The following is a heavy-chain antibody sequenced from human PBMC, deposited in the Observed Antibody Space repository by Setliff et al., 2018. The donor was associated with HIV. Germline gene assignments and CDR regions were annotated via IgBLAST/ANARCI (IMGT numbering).Heavy chain of an antibody. V-gene: IGHV4-39*01. CDR1: GDSISSSSYY. Sequence: LSLTCTVSGDSISSSSYYWAWIRQPPGKGLEYIGSVYFSGRAYYNPSLKSRVTISLDTSKNQFSLKLSSVTAADTAVYYCARLEYYYYMDVWGNGTTVTVSS. CDR3: ARLEYYYYMDV. CDR2: VYFSGRA. J-gene: IGHJ6*03.